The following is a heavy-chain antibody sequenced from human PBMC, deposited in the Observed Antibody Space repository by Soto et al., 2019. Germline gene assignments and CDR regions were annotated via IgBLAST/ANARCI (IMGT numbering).Heavy chain of an antibody. CDR2: ISSSGTGI. D-gene: IGHD2-15*01. Sequence: QVQLVESGGGLVKPGGSLRLSCAASGFTFRDYYMTWIRQAPGKGLEWVSYISSSGTGIYYADSVKGRFPISRDNAKNSLDLVMISLRAEDTAVYYCARAYSDAFDIWGQGTMVTVSS. CDR1: GFTFRDYY. J-gene: IGHJ3*02. CDR3: ARAYSDAFDI. V-gene: IGHV3-11*01.